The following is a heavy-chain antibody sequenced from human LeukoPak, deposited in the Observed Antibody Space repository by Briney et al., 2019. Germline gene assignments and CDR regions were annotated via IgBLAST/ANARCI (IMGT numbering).Heavy chain of an antibody. CDR1: GFTFSSYG. V-gene: IGHV3-23*01. CDR3: AKIRTGYYFDY. CDR2: ISGSGGST. J-gene: IGHJ4*02. D-gene: IGHD3/OR15-3a*01. Sequence: GGSLRLSCAASGFTFSSYGMHWVRQAPGKGLEWVSAISGSGGSTYYADSVKGRFTISRDNSKNTLYLQMNSLRAEDTAVYYCAKIRTGYYFDYWGQGTLVTVSS.